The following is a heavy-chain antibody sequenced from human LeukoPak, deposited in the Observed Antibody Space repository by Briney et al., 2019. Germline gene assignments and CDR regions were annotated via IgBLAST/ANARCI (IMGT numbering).Heavy chain of an antibody. J-gene: IGHJ4*02. Sequence: GASVKVSCKASGYTFTSYDINWVRQATGQGLEWTGWMNPNSGNTGYAQKFQGRVTITRNTSISTAYMELSSLRSEDTAVYYCARAIISVSSSSWNDYWGQGTLVTVSS. CDR3: ARAIISVSSSSWNDY. D-gene: IGHD6-13*01. V-gene: IGHV1-8*03. CDR2: MNPNSGNT. CDR1: GYTFTSYD.